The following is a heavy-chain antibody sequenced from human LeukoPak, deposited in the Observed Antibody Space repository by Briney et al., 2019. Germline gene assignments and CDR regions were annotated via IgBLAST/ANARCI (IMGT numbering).Heavy chain of an antibody. CDR2: INPNSGGT. CDR1: GYTFAGYR. D-gene: IGHD4-17*01. Sequence: ASVRVSCRASGYTFAGYRMHWVRQAPGQALEWMGWINPNSGGTNYAQKFHDRVTMSRDTSISTAYMELSSLTSDDTAVYYCARGGSQADYGYPNWFAPWGQGTLVTVSS. CDR3: ARGGSQADYGYPNWFAP. V-gene: IGHV1-2*02. J-gene: IGHJ5*02.